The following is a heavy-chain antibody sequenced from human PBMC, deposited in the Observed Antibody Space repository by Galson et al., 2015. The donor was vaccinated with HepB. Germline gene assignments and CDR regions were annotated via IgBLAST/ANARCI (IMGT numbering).Heavy chain of an antibody. V-gene: IGHV3-23*01. J-gene: IGHJ4*02. D-gene: IGHD3-3*01. CDR2: ISGSGGST. Sequence: SLRLSCAASGFTFSSYAMSWVRQAPGKGLEWVSAISGSGGSTYYADSMKGRFTISRDNSKNTLYLQMNSLRAEDTAVYYCAKESRNLYDFWSGYYGDYFDYWGQGTLVTVSS. CDR3: AKESRNLYDFWSGYYGDYFDY. CDR1: GFTFSSYA.